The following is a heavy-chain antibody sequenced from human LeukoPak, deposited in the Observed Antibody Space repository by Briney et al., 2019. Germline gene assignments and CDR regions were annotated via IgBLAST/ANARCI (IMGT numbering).Heavy chain of an antibody. CDR3: ARQNSVDTAMWGRLGFDP. D-gene: IGHD5-18*01. Sequence: KPSETLSLTCTVSGGSISSSSYSWGWIRQPPGKGLEWIGSIYYSGSTYYNPSLKSRVTISVDTSKNQFSLKLSSVTAADTAVYYCARQNSVDTAMWGRLGFDPWGQGTLVTVSS. CDR2: IYYSGST. V-gene: IGHV4-39*01. CDR1: GGSISSSSYS. J-gene: IGHJ5*02.